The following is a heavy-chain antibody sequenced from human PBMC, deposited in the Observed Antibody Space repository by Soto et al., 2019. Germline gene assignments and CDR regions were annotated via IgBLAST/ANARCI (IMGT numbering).Heavy chain of an antibody. CDR3: TRGSFLEWSCMDV. D-gene: IGHD3-3*01. J-gene: IGHJ6*02. V-gene: IGHV1-46*02. CDR2: INPSGSIT. Sequence: QVQLVQPGAEVKKPGASVNVSCKASGYTFNRYYMHWVRQAPGQGLEWMGMINPSGSITSYAQKFQGRVTMTRDTSTSTVYLDLRSLRSEDTAVYYCTRGSFLEWSCMDVWGQGTTVTVSS. CDR1: GYTFNRYY.